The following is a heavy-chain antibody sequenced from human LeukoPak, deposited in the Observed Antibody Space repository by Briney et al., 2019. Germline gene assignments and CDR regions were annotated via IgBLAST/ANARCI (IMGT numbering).Heavy chain of an antibody. CDR1: GYTFTGYY. CDR3: ARDLTDYSNFYYYYYYMDV. CDR2: INPNSGGT. D-gene: IGHD4-11*01. Sequence: ASVKVSCKASGYTFTGYYMHWVRQAPGQGLEWMGWINPNSGGTNYAQKFQGRVTMTRDTSISTAYMELSRLRSDDTAVYYCARDLTDYSNFYYYYYYMDVWGKGTTVTVSS. V-gene: IGHV1-2*02. J-gene: IGHJ6*03.